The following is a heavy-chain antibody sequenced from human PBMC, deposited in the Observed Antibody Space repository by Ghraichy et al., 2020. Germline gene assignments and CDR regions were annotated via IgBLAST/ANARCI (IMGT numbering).Heavy chain of an antibody. J-gene: IGHJ5*02. V-gene: IGHV1-2*02. CDR1: GYTFTGYY. D-gene: IGHD3-10*01. CDR2: INPNSGGT. Sequence: ASVKVSCKASGYTFTGYYMHWVRQAPGQGLEWMGWINPNSGGTNYAQKFQGRVTMTRDTSISTAYMELSRLRSDDTAVYYCARDVCITMVRGEWFDPWGQGTLVTVSS. CDR3: ARDVCITMVRGEWFDP.